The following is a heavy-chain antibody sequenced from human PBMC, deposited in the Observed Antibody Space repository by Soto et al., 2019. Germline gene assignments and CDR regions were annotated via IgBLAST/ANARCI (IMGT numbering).Heavy chain of an antibody. Sequence: SETLSLTCAVSGYSISSGYYWGWIRQPPGKGLEWIGSIYHSGSTYYNPSLKSRVTTSVDTSKNQFSLKLSSVTAADTAVYYCARDGNSNNYYYYGMDVWGQGTTVTVSS. CDR3: ARDGNSNNYYYYGMDV. J-gene: IGHJ6*02. V-gene: IGHV4-38-2*02. CDR1: GYSISSGYY. CDR2: IYHSGST. D-gene: IGHD1-7*01.